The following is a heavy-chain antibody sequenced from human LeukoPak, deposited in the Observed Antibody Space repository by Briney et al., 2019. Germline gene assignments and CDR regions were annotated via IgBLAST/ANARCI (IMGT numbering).Heavy chain of an antibody. D-gene: IGHD3-10*01. Sequence: SETLSLTCTVSGGSISSYYWTWIRQPPGKGLEWIGYIYYSGSTNYNPSFKSRVTISVDTSKTQFSLKLSSVTAADTAVYYCARDRHYYGSGSYGAYYYYGMDVWGQGTTVTVSS. CDR2: IYYSGST. J-gene: IGHJ6*02. CDR3: ARDRHYYGSGSYGAYYYYGMDV. CDR1: GGSISSYY. V-gene: IGHV4-59*01.